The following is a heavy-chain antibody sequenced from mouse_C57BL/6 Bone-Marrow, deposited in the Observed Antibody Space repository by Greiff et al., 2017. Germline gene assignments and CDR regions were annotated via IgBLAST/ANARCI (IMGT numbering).Heavy chain of an antibody. Sequence: EVHLVESGGGLVKPGGSLKLSCAASGFTFSDYGMHWVRQAPEKGLEWVAYISSGSSTIYYADTVKGRFTISRDNAKNTLFLQMTSLRSEDTAMYYCARPTVVAAYYFDYWGQGTTLTVSS. CDR1: GFTFSDYG. J-gene: IGHJ2*01. CDR3: ARPTVVAAYYFDY. D-gene: IGHD1-1*01. V-gene: IGHV5-17*01. CDR2: ISSGSSTI.